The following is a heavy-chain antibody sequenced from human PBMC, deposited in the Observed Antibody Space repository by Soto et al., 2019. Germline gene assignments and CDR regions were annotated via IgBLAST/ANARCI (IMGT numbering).Heavy chain of an antibody. CDR3: ASTGMTTADNWFDP. J-gene: IGHJ5*02. D-gene: IGHD4-17*01. CDR1: GGSISSGGYY. CDR2: INYSGST. V-gene: IGHV4-31*03. Sequence: QVQLQESGPGLVKPSQTLSLTCTVSGGSISSGGYYWSWIRQHPGKGLEWIGYINYSGSTYYNPSLKSRVTISVDTSKNQFSLKLSSVTAADTAVYYCASTGMTTADNWFDPWGQGTLVTVSS.